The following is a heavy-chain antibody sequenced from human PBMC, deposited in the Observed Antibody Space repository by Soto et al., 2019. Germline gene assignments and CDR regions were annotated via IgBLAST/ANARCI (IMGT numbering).Heavy chain of an antibody. Sequence: QVQLVESGGGVVQPGRSLRLSCAASGFTFSSYAMHWVRQAPGKGLEWVAVISYDGSTKYYADSVKGRFTISRDNSKNTLYLQMNSLRAEDTAVYYCARVGQSHFYDFWSGYEPTDYWGQGTLVTVSS. CDR3: ARVGQSHFYDFWSGYEPTDY. D-gene: IGHD3-3*01. J-gene: IGHJ4*02. V-gene: IGHV3-30-3*01. CDR1: GFTFSSYA. CDR2: ISYDGSTK.